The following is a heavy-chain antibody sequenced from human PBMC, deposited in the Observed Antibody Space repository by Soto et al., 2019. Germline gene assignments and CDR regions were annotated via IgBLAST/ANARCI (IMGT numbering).Heavy chain of an antibody. CDR2: INPATGAA. CDR3: ARGGGVGVAGSAAFDM. J-gene: IGHJ3*02. CDR1: GYPVTAYY. D-gene: IGHD3-3*01. Sequence: QLHLVQSGAVVKKPGASVTVSCSASGYPVTAYYMHWVRQAPGRGLEWRGGINPATGAAKYTQTFQGRVTMTRDTSTSTVFMELGGLTSEDTAVFYCARGGGVGVAGSAAFDMWGQGTLVTVSS. V-gene: IGHV1-2*02.